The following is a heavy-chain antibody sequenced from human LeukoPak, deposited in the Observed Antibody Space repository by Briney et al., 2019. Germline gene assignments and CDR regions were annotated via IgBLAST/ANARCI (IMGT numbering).Heavy chain of an antibody. CDR2: ISSSSIYI. V-gene: IGHV3-21*04. J-gene: IGHJ4*02. Sequence: GGSLRLSCAASGFTFSSYSTNWVRQAPGKGLEWVSSISSSSIYIFYADSVKGRFTISRDNAKNSLYLQMNSLRAEDTALYYCATNGGGDSGYGNFDYWGQGTLVTVSS. D-gene: IGHD5-12*01. CDR1: GFTFSSYS. CDR3: ATNGGGDSGYGNFDY.